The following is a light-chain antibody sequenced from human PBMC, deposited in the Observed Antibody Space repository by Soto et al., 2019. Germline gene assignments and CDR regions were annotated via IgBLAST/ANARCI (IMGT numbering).Light chain of an antibody. V-gene: IGLV3-9*01. J-gene: IGLJ2*01. CDR3: QVWDSNTVV. CDR2: RDG. CDR1: NIGTKN. Sequence: SYELTQPLSVSVALGQTARLTCERNNIGTKNVHWYQQKPGQAPILVIYRDGNRPSGIPERFSGSNSGNTATLTISRAQDGDEADYYCQVWDSNTVVFGGGTKLTVL.